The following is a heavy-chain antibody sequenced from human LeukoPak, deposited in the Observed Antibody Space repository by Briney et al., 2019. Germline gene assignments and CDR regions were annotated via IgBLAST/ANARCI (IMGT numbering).Heavy chain of an antibody. Sequence: GGSLRLSCAASGFLFSSYWMSWVRQAPGKGLEWVANIKHDGSDKYYVDSVTGRFTVSRDNAKNSLSLQMNSLRVEDTAVYYCATICSTSCYGYYMDVWGKGTTVTVSS. V-gene: IGHV3-7*01. J-gene: IGHJ6*03. CDR1: GFLFSSYW. CDR3: ATICSTSCYGYYMDV. CDR2: IKHDGSDK. D-gene: IGHD2-2*01.